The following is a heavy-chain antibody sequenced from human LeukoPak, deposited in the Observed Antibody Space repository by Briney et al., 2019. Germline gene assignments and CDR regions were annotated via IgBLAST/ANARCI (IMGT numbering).Heavy chain of an antibody. D-gene: IGHD1-14*01. CDR1: GVTFSGDS. CDR3: ARVLQVYKRDQSWFDP. V-gene: IGHV3-21*01. Sequence: VGSLRLSCAPSGVTFSGDSIYWGRHAPGKGLGWGSPISSSRGDIYYVESVKGQFPISRDNAKTSLYLQMNSLRAEDTAVYYCARVLQVYKRDQSWFDPWGQGTLVTVSS. J-gene: IGHJ5*02. CDR2: ISSSRGDI.